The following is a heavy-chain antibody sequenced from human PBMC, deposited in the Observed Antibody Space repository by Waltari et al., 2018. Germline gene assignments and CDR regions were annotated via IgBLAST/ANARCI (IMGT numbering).Heavy chain of an antibody. CDR2: VDPEDGET. D-gene: IGHD6-19*01. V-gene: IGHV1-69-2*01. CDR3: ATALGDSSSASRPFDF. CDR1: GYTFSDYY. Sequence: EVQLLQSGAELKEPGTTVRISCKVSGYTFSDYYIHWVQQAPGKGLRWMGLVDPEDGETIYADNFQGRVTISADTSTDTAFMELSSLRSEDTAVFYCATALGDSSSASRPFDFWGQGTMITVSP. J-gene: IGHJ3*01.